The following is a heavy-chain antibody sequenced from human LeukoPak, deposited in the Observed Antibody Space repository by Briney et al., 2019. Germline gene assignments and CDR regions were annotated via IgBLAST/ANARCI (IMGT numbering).Heavy chain of an antibody. CDR3: ARGDYYDSSGYYYH. V-gene: IGHV4-30-4*08. CDR2: IYYSGST. D-gene: IGHD3-22*01. J-gene: IGHJ5*02. CDR1: GGSISSGDYY. Sequence: SETLSLTCTVSGGSISSGDYYWSWIRQPPGKGLEWIGFIYYSGSTSYNPSLKSRVPISLDTSKDYFSLKLTSMTAGDTAMYYCARGDYYDSSGYYYHWRQGTLVTVSS.